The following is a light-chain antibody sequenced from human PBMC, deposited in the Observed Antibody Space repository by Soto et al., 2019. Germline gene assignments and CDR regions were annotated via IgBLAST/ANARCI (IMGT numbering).Light chain of an antibody. Sequence: QSALTQPASVSGSPGQSITISCTGTSRDVGSYNLVSWYQQHPGKAPKHMIYEGSKRPSGVSNRFSGSKSDNTASLTISGLQAEDEADYYCCSYAGSSTAVVFGGGTKLTVL. CDR2: EGS. V-gene: IGLV2-23*01. CDR1: SRDVGSYNL. J-gene: IGLJ2*01. CDR3: CSYAGSSTAVV.